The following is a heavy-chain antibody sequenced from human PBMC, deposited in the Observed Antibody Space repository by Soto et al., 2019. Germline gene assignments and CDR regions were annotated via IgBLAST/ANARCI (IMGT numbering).Heavy chain of an antibody. D-gene: IGHD3-10*01. V-gene: IGHV3-23*01. Sequence: EVQLLESGGGLVQPGGSLRLSCAASGFTFSSYAMSWVRQAPGKGLEWVSAISGSGGSTYYADSVKGRFTISRDNSKNTLYLQMNSLRAEDRAVYYCATLMVRGVIFDYWGQGTLVTVSS. CDR3: ATLMVRGVIFDY. CDR1: GFTFSSYA. J-gene: IGHJ4*02. CDR2: ISGSGGST.